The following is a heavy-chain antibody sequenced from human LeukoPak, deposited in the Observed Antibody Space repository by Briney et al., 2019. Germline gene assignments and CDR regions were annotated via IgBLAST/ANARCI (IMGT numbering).Heavy chain of an antibody. D-gene: IGHD2-2*01. Sequence: GESLKLSCTGSGYSFTSYWIGWVRQMPGKGLEWVGIIYPGDSDTIYSPSFQGQVTISADKSISTAYLQWSSLKASDTAMYYCARPGGDCSSTSCYLFYFDYWGQGTLVTVSS. V-gene: IGHV5-51*03. J-gene: IGHJ4*02. CDR2: IYPGDSDT. CDR1: GYSFTSYW. CDR3: ARPGGDCSSTSCYLFYFDY.